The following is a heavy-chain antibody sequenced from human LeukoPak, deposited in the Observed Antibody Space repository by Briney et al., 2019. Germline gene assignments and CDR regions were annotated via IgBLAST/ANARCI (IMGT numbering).Heavy chain of an antibody. Sequence: SGTLSLTCAVSGGSISSSNWWSWVRQPPGKGLEWIGEIYHSGGTNYNPSLKSRVTISLGKSNNQFSLKLTSVTAADTAVYYCASSLPILTGQGGFDYWGQGTLVTVSS. CDR3: ASSLPILTGQGGFDY. CDR1: GGSISSSNW. J-gene: IGHJ4*02. V-gene: IGHV4-4*02. CDR2: IYHSGGT. D-gene: IGHD3-9*01.